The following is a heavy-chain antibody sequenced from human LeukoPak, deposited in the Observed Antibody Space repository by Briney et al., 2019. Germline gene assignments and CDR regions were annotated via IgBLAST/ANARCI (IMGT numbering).Heavy chain of an antibody. Sequence: GGSLRLSSAASGFIFSGYAMSWVRQAPGKGLEWVSAISGSGGSTYYAESVKGRFTISRDNSKNTLYLQMNSLRAEDTAVYYCASFYGGDPLIDYGMDVWGQGTTVTVSS. CDR3: ASFYGGDPLIDYGMDV. CDR2: ISGSGGST. J-gene: IGHJ6*02. V-gene: IGHV3-23*01. CDR1: GFIFSGYA. D-gene: IGHD4-17*01.